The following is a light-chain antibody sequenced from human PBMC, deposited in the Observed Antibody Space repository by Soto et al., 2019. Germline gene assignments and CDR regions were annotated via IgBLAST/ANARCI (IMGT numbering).Light chain of an antibody. CDR2: GAS. V-gene: IGKV3-20*01. CDR3: QQYGSSHWT. CDR1: QSVSSSY. Sequence: EIVLTPSPGTLSLSPVESATLSCRASQSVSSSYLAWYQQQPGQAPRLLIHGASSRATGIPDRFSGSGSGTDFTLTISRLEPEDFALYYCQQYGSSHWTFGQGTRWIS. J-gene: IGKJ1*01.